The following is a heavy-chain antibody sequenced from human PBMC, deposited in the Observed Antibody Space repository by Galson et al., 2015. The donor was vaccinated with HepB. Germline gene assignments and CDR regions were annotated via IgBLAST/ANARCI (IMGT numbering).Heavy chain of an antibody. CDR3: ARAILSLRIAVAGPVHGMDV. V-gene: IGHV3-66*01. J-gene: IGHJ6*02. CDR1: GFTVSSNY. Sequence: LRLSCAASGFTVSSNYMSWVRQAPGKGLERVSVIYSGGSTYYADSVKGRFTISGDNSKNTLYLQMNSLRAEDTAVYYCARAILSLRIAVAGPVHGMDVWGQRTTVTVSS. D-gene: IGHD6-19*01. CDR2: IYSGGST.